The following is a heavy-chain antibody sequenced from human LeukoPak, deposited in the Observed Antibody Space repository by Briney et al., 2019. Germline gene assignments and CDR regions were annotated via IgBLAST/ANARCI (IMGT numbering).Heavy chain of an antibody. CDR2: IYYSGST. CDR1: GGSISSYY. J-gene: IGHJ4*02. V-gene: IGHV4-59*01. D-gene: IGHD3-22*01. Sequence: KPSETLSLTCTVSGGSISSYYWSWIRQPPGKGLEWIGYIYYSGSTNYNPSLKSRVTISVDTSKNQFSLKLSSVAAADTAVYYCATYTDYYDSSGYYQYWGQGTPVTVSS. CDR3: ATYTDYYDSSGYYQY.